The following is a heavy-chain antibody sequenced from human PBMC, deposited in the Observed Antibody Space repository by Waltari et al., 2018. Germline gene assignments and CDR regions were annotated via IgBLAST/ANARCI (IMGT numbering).Heavy chain of an antibody. J-gene: IGHJ5*02. V-gene: IGHV4-38-2*01. CDR2: IYHSGGT. CDR1: GYPISSGYS. D-gene: IGHD1-26*01. Sequence: QVQLQESGPGLVKPSETLSPTCAVPGYPISSGYSWGWIRQPPEKGLEWIGSIYHSGGTYYNPSLKSRVTISIDTSKNQFSLRLSSVTAADTAVYYCARAHSGSYSYVNWFDPWGQGTLVTVSS. CDR3: ARAHSGSYSYVNWFDP.